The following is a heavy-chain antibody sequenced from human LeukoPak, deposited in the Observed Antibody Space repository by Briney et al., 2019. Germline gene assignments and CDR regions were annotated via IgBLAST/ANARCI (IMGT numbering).Heavy chain of an antibody. V-gene: IGHV1-69*16. CDR1: GGTFSTYT. CDR2: IITTLGIA. CDR3: ARDLYCGGDCYSWFDY. J-gene: IGHJ4*02. Sequence: SVKVSCKASGGTFSTYTMIWVRQAPGQGLEWMGRIITTLGIANYAQKFQGRVTITTDESTSTAYMELSSLRSEDTAVYYCARDLYCGGDCYSWFDYWGQGTLVTVSS. D-gene: IGHD2-21*02.